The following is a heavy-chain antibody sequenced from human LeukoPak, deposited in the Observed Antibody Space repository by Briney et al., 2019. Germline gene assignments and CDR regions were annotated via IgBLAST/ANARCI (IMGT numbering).Heavy chain of an antibody. Sequence: SETLSLTCTVSGGSVSSGSYYWSWIRQLPGKGLEWIGYIYYSGSTNYNPSLKSRVTISVDTSENQFSLRLNSVTPGDTAVYYCSRVSLPANYASSGFYPSDYWGRGTLVTVSS. CDR2: IYYSGST. CDR1: GGSVSSGSYY. V-gene: IGHV4-61*01. J-gene: IGHJ4*02. D-gene: IGHD3-22*01. CDR3: SRVSLPANYASSGFYPSDY.